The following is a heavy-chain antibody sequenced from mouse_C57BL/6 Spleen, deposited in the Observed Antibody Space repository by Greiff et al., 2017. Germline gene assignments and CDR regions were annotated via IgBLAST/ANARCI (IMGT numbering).Heavy chain of an antibody. V-gene: IGHV1-64*01. CDR2: IHPNSGST. CDR1: GYTFTSYW. CDR3: ARSGAYYSNLFAD. D-gene: IGHD2-5*01. J-gene: IGHJ3*01. Sequence: QVQLQQPGAELVKPGASVKLSCKASGYTFTSYWMHWVKQRPGQGLEWIGMIHPNSGSTNYNEKFKSKATLTVDKSSSTAYMQLSSLTSEDSAVYYCARSGAYYSNLFADWGQGTLVTVSA.